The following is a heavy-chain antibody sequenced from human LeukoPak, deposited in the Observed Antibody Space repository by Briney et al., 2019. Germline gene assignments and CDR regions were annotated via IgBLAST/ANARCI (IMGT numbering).Heavy chain of an antibody. V-gene: IGHV3-30*18. CDR3: AKEPSETILDV. Sequence: PGGSLRLSCAASGFAFSSYGMHWVRQAPGKGLEWVAVISYDGSNKYYADSVKGRFTISRDNSKNTLYLQMNSLRAEDTVVYYCAKEPSETILDVWGQGTTVTVSS. D-gene: IGHD3-3*01. CDR2: ISYDGSNK. J-gene: IGHJ6*02. CDR1: GFAFSSYG.